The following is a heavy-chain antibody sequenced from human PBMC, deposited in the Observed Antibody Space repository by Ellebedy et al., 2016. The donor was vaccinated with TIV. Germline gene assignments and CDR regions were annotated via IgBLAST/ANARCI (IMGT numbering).Heavy chain of an antibody. Sequence: PSETLSLTCSVSGDSLNNHYWSRIRQSPGKRPEWIGYIYYTGSTTYSPSLKSRVTISIDTSKNQFSLRLRSVTAADTAVYFCAREKLYGMDVWGRGTTVAVSS. CDR1: GDSLNNHY. CDR3: AREKLYGMDV. CDR2: IYYTGST. V-gene: IGHV4-59*11. J-gene: IGHJ6*02.